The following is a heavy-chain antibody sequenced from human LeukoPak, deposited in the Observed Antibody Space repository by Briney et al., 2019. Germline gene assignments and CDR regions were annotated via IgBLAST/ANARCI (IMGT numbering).Heavy chain of an antibody. CDR1: GYTFTSYW. Sequence: PGESLKISCQASGYTFTSYWIGWVRQMPGKGLEWMGIIYPGDSDTRYRPSFQGQVTISVDKSISTAYLQWNSLKASDTAVYYCARHDWIESSLQYFYYYIDVWGEGTTVAVSS. D-gene: IGHD1-1*01. CDR3: ARHDWIESSLQYFYYYIDV. J-gene: IGHJ6*03. CDR2: IYPGDSDT. V-gene: IGHV5-51*01.